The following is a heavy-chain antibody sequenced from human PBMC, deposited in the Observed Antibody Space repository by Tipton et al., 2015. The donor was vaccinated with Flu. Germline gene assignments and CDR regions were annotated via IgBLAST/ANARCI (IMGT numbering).Heavy chain of an antibody. CDR2: TFHSGNT. J-gene: IGHJ4*02. D-gene: IGHD6-19*01. V-gene: IGHV4-39*07. Sequence: TLSLTCGVSGDSVRSSNYYWGWIRQPPGKGLEWIGNTFHSGNTYLNPSLKSRVTISVDTSKNQFSLKLTSMTAADTAVYYCARDRWEYSSGFDSWGQGTVVTVSP. CDR3: ARDRWEYSSGFDS. CDR1: GDSVRSSNYY.